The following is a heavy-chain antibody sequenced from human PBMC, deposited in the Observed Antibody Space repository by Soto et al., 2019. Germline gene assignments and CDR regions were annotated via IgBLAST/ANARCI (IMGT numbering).Heavy chain of an antibody. Sequence: GESLKISCQGSGYSFTTYWIGWVRQMPGKGMEWMGIIYPGESDTKYSPSLQGQVTISADTSISTAYLQWTSLKASDTAMYYCARSRRGAYSSGWYSPSGYYNYGIDVWGQGTKVTVSS. CDR3: ARSRRGAYSSGWYSPSGYYNYGIDV. J-gene: IGHJ6*02. D-gene: IGHD6-19*01. V-gene: IGHV5-51*01. CDR2: IYPGESDT. CDR1: GYSFTTYW.